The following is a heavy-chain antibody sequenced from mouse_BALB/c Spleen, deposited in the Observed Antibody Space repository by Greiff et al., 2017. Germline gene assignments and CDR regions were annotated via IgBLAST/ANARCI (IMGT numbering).Heavy chain of an antibody. CDR1: SYTFTDYA. J-gene: IGHJ2*01. V-gene: IGHV1-67*01. CDR2: ISTYYGNT. D-gene: IGHD1-1*02. CDR3: ARGGGPYYFDY. Sequence: VQLQQSGPELVRPGVSVKISCKGSSYTFTDYAMHWVKQSHAKSLEWIGVISTYYGNTNYNQKFKGKATMTVDKSSSTAYMELARLTSEDSAVYYCARGGGPYYFDYWGQGTTLTVSS.